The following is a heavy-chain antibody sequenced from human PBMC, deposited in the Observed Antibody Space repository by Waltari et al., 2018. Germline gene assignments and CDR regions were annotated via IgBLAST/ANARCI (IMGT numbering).Heavy chain of an antibody. CDR1: GGSITAYQ. Sequence: QMQLQESGPGLVKTSETLSLTCTVSGGSITAYQWSWIRQTPGKGLEWIGHVYYSGSTNYNPSLKSRVTISIDTPKNQFSLKLSSVAAVDTAVYFCARDSGKYLDPWGQGTLVTVSS. V-gene: IGHV4-59*01. D-gene: IGHD6-25*01. CDR3: ARDSGKYLDP. CDR2: VYYSGST. J-gene: IGHJ5*02.